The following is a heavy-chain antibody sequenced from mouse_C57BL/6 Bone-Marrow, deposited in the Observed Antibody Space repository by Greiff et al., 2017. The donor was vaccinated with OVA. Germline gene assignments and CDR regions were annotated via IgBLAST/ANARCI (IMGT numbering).Heavy chain of an antibody. Sequence: QVQLQQSGPGLVQPSQSLSITCTVSGFSLTSYGVHWVRQSPGKGLEWLGVIWSGGSTDYNAAFISRLSISKDNSKSQVFFKMNSLQADDTAIYYCARIYYYGSSFAYWGQGTLVTVSA. CDR1: GFSLTSYG. V-gene: IGHV2-2*01. D-gene: IGHD1-1*01. CDR2: IWSGGST. J-gene: IGHJ3*01. CDR3: ARIYYYGSSFAY.